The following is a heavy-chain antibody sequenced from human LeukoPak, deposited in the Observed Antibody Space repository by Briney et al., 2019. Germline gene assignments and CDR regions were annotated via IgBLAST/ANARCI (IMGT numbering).Heavy chain of an antibody. D-gene: IGHD3-10*01. CDR3: AREETIGELSPKPPDY. Sequence: PGGSPRLSCAASGFTFSSYEMNWVRQAPGKALEWMAVISYDGSNKYYADSVKGRFTISRDNSKNTLYLQMNSLRDEDTAVYYCAREETIGELSPKPPDYWGQGTLVTVSS. CDR2: ISYDGSNK. J-gene: IGHJ4*02. V-gene: IGHV3-30-3*01. CDR1: GFTFSSYE.